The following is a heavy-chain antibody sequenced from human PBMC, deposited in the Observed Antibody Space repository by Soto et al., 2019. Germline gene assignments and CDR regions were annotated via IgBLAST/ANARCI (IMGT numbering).Heavy chain of an antibody. D-gene: IGHD6-13*01. CDR1: GFTFSSYA. J-gene: IGHJ4*02. V-gene: IGHV3-23*01. CDR3: AKERWAAAGTPTLDY. CDR2: ISGGTSST. Sequence: EVQLLESGGGLVQPGGSLRLSCAASGFTFSSYAMSWVRQAPGKGLEWVSAISGGTSSTYYADSVKGRFTISRDNSKNTLYLQMNSLRAEDTAVDYCAKERWAAAGTPTLDYWGQGTLVTVSS.